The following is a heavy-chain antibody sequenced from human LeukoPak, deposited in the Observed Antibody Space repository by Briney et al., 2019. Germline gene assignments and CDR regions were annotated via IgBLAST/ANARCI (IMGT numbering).Heavy chain of an antibody. J-gene: IGHJ4*02. CDR3: ARAASYDFWSGYRSPGPIDY. CDR2: INHSGST. V-gene: IGHV4-34*01. CDR1: GGSFSGYY. Sequence: SETLSLTCAVYGGSFSGYYWSWIRQPPGKGLEWIGEINHSGSTNYIPSLKSRVTISVDTSKNQFSLKLSSVTAADTAVYYCARAASYDFWSGYRSPGPIDYWGQGTLVTVSS. D-gene: IGHD3-3*01.